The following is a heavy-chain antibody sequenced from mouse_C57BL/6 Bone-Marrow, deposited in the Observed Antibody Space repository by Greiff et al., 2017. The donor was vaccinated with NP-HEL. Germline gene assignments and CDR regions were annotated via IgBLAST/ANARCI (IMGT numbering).Heavy chain of an antibody. Sequence: EVKLVESGGGLVKPGGSLKLSCAASGFNFSSYAMSWVRQTPEKRLEWVATISDGGSYTYYPDNVKGRFTISRDNAKNNLYLQKSHLKSEDTAMYYCAREPPYYAMDYWGQGTSVTVSS. CDR2: ISDGGSYT. V-gene: IGHV5-4*01. J-gene: IGHJ4*01. CDR3: AREPPYYAMDY. CDR1: GFNFSSYA.